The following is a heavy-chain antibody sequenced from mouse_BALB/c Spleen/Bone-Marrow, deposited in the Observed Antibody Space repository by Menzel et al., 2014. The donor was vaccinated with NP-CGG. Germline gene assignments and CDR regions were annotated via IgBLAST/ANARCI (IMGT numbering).Heavy chain of an antibody. Sequence: EVQVVESGGGLVQPGGSLKLSCAASRFDFSRYWMSWVRQAPGKGLEWIGEINPDSSTINYPPSLKDKFIISRDNAKNTLYLQMSKVRSEDTAPYYCARVTFPYFDYWGQGTTLTVSS. D-gene: IGHD2-13*01. CDR1: RFDFSRYW. V-gene: IGHV4-1*02. CDR3: ARVTFPYFDY. J-gene: IGHJ2*01. CDR2: INPDSSTI.